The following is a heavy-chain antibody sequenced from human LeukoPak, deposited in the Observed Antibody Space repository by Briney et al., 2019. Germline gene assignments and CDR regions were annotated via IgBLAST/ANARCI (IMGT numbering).Heavy chain of an antibody. CDR2: IKSKTDGGTT. Sequence: PGGSLRLSCAASGFTFSNAWMNWVRQAPGKGLEWVGRIKSKTDGGTTDYAAPVKGRFTISKDDSENTLFVQMNSLKTEDTAVYYCTTTTPGLWAFDIWGQGTMVTVSS. V-gene: IGHV3-15*07. J-gene: IGHJ3*02. D-gene: IGHD4-17*01. CDR1: GFTFSNAW. CDR3: TTTTPGLWAFDI.